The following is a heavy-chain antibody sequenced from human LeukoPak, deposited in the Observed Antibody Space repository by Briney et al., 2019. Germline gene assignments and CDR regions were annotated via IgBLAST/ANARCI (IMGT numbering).Heavy chain of an antibody. J-gene: IGHJ5*02. CDR1: GGSISSYY. CDR2: IYTSGST. V-gene: IGHV4-4*07. Sequence: SETLSLTCTVSGGSISSYYWSWIRQPAGKGLEWIGRIYTSGSTNYNPSLKSRVTISVDTSKNQFSLRLSSVTAADTAVYYCVESGFKTEGGFDPWGQGTLVTVSS. D-gene: IGHD2-15*01. CDR3: VESGFKTEGGFDP.